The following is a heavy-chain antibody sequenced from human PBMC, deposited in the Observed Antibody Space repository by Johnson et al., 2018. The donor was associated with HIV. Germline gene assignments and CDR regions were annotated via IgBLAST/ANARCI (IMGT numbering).Heavy chain of an antibody. Sequence: QVQLVESGGGVVQPGRSLRLSCAASGFTFSSYGMHWVRQAPGKGLEWVAVISYDGSNKYYADSVKGRFTISRDNSKNTLYLQMNSLRAEDTAVYYCAKVGATVITPRGEAVDIWGQGTMVTVSS. CDR2: ISYDGSNK. J-gene: IGHJ3*02. D-gene: IGHD4-23*01. CDR3: AKVGATVITPRGEAVDI. CDR1: GFTFSSYG. V-gene: IGHV3-30*18.